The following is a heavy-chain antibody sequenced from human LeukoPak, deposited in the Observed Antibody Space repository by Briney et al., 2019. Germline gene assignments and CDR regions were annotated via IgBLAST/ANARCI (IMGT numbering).Heavy chain of an antibody. D-gene: IGHD3-3*01. CDR2: IYYSGST. Sequence: PSETLSLTCTVSGGSISSSSYYWGWIRQPPGKGLEWIGTIYYSGSTYYNPSLKCRVTISVDTSKNQFSLKLSSVTAADTAVYYCARRSTIFGVVTVAAGMDVWGQGTTVTVSS. CDR3: ARRSTIFGVVTVAAGMDV. V-gene: IGHV4-39*01. J-gene: IGHJ6*02. CDR1: GGSISSSSYY.